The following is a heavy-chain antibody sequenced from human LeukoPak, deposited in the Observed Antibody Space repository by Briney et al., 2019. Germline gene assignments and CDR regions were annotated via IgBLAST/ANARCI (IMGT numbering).Heavy chain of an antibody. Sequence: GASVKVSCKASGYTFTGYYMHWVRQAPGQGLEWMGWINPNSGGTNYAQKFQGRVTMTRDTSISTAYMELSRLRSDDTAVYYCARDIVVVPAALVKNYYYYGMDVWGQGTTVTFSS. D-gene: IGHD2-2*01. V-gene: IGHV1-2*02. CDR2: INPNSGGT. CDR3: ARDIVVVPAALVKNYYYYGMDV. CDR1: GYTFTGYY. J-gene: IGHJ6*02.